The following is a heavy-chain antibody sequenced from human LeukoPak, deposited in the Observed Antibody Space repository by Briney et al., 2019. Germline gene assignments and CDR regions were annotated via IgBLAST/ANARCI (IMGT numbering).Heavy chain of an antibody. Sequence: GGSLRLSCAASGFTFSGSAVHWVRQASGKGLEWVGRIGSKANSYATADAASVKGRFTISRDDSKNTAYLQMNSLKTEDAAVYYCTRDYSGNSAMFDYWGQRTLVTVAS. CDR1: GFTFSGSA. CDR2: IGSKANSYAT. D-gene: IGHD4-23*01. J-gene: IGHJ4*02. CDR3: TRDYSGNSAMFDY. V-gene: IGHV3-73*01.